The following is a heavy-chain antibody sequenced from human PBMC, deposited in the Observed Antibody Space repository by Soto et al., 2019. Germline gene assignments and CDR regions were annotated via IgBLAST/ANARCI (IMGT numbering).Heavy chain of an antibody. J-gene: IGHJ4*02. Sequence: PGGSLRLSCAASGFTFSDYYMSWLRQAPGKGLEWVSYISSSGSTIYYADSVKGRFTISRDNAKNSLYLQMNSLRAEDTAVYYCARADYHSVCGSYRYTTTFDYWGQGTLVTVS. V-gene: IGHV3-11*01. CDR1: GFTFSDYY. CDR3: ARADYHSVCGSYRYTTTFDY. D-gene: IGHD3-16*02. CDR2: ISSSGSTI.